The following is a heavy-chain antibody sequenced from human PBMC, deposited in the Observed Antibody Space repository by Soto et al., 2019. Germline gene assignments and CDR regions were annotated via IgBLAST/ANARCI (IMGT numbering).Heavy chain of an antibody. CDR2: IYYSGST. CDR3: ARGLQGDSSGYRNDYYYYGMDV. CDR1: GGSISSYY. D-gene: IGHD3-22*01. J-gene: IGHJ6*02. V-gene: IGHV4-59*01. Sequence: KPSETLSLTCTVSGGSISSYYWSWIRQPPGKGLEWIGYIYYSGSTNYNPSLKSRVTISVDTSKNQFSLKLSSVTAADTAVYYCARGLQGDSSGYRNDYYYYGMDVWGHGTTVTVSS.